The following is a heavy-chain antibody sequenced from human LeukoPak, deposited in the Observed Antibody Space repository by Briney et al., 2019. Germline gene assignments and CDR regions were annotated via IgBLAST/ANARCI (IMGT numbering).Heavy chain of an antibody. J-gene: IGHJ3*02. CDR3: ARCFGLDAFDI. V-gene: IGHV3-74*01. D-gene: IGHD3-16*01. CDR1: VFTFSRYW. CDR2: INSDGSST. Sequence: VGSLRLSCAASVFTFSRYWMHWVRQAPGKGLVWVSHINSDGSSTSYADSVKGRFTISRDNAKNTLYLQMNSLRAEDTAVYYCARCFGLDAFDIWGQGTMVTVSS.